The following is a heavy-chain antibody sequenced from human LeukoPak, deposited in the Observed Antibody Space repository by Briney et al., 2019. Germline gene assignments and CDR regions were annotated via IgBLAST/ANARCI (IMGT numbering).Heavy chain of an antibody. Sequence: ASVKVSCKASGYTFTRYGISWVRQAPGQGLEWMGWISAYNGNTNYAQKLQGRVTMTTDTSTSTAYMELRSLRSDDTAVYYCARVSVRYDSSGLFDYWGQGTLVTVSS. D-gene: IGHD3-22*01. CDR1: GYTFTRYG. J-gene: IGHJ4*02. CDR3: ARVSVRYDSSGLFDY. V-gene: IGHV1-18*01. CDR2: ISAYNGNT.